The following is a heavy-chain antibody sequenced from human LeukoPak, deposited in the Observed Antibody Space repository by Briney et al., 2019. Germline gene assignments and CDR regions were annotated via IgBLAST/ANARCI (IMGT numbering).Heavy chain of an antibody. D-gene: IGHD1-26*01. J-gene: IGHJ4*02. CDR3: ARDGQVGATLSGLDY. CDR1: GYTFTSYY. V-gene: IGHV1-46*01. CDR2: INPTGGST. Sequence: ASVKVSCKASGYTFTSYYMHWVRQAPGQGLEWMGPINPTGGSTGYAQKFQGRVTMTRDMSTSTDYMELSSLRSEDTAIYYCARDGQVGATLSGLDYWGQGTLVTVSS.